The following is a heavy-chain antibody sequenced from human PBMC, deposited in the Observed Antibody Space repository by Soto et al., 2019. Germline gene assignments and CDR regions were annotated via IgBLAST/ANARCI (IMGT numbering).Heavy chain of an antibody. CDR2: INAGNGNT. D-gene: IGHD3-16*01. CDR1: GYIFTSYA. CDR3: GRDVGGGMVAP. V-gene: IGHV1-3*01. Sequence: ASVKVSCKASGYIFTSYAMHWVRQAPGQRLEWMGWINAGNGNTKYSQKFQGRVTITRDTSASTAYMELSSLRSEDTAVYYGGRDVGGGMVAPWGQGTLVTLSS. J-gene: IGHJ5*02.